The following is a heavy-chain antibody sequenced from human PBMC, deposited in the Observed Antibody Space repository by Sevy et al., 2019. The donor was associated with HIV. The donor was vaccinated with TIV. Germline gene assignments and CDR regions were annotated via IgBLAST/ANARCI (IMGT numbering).Heavy chain of an antibody. CDR1: GYTFTSYA. D-gene: IGHD3-3*01. Sequence: ASVKVSCKASGYTFTSYAMNWVRQAPGQGLEWMGWINTNTGNPTYAQGFTGRFVFSLDTSVSTAYLQISSLKAEDTAVYYCAIGGVDYDIWSGYHQYYFDYWGQGTLVTVSS. V-gene: IGHV7-4-1*02. J-gene: IGHJ4*02. CDR2: INTNTGNP. CDR3: AIGGVDYDIWSGYHQYYFDY.